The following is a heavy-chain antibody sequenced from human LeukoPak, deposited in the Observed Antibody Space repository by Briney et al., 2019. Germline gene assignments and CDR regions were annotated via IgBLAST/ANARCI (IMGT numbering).Heavy chain of an antibody. V-gene: IGHV5-51*01. CDR1: GYSFTSYW. CDR2: IYPRDSDT. CDR3: ARHEWEVAPFDY. Sequence: VESLTISCKGSGYSFTSYWIGWVRQMPGKGLEWMGIIYPRDSDTRYSPSFQGQVTISADKSISTAYLQWSSLKASDTAMYYCARHEWEVAPFDYWGQGTLVTVSS. D-gene: IGHD1-26*01. J-gene: IGHJ4*02.